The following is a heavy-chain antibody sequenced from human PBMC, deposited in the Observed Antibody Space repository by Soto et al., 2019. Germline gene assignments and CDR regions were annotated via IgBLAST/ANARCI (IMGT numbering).Heavy chain of an antibody. D-gene: IGHD5-18*01. CDR2: IDYSGST. Sequence: PSETLSLPGTVSGGSISSHYWSWIRQAPGKGMEWMGNIDYSGSTNYNPSLTSRVTISVDTSKKQFSLKLRSVSGADTHVYYCVSMRTYGYWYFDYLGKVHLRAVSS. J-gene: IGHJ4*02. CDR3: VSMRTYGYWYFDY. CDR1: GGSISSHY. V-gene: IGHV4-59*11.